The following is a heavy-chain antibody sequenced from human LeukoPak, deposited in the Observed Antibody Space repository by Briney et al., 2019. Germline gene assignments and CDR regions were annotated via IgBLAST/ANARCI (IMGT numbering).Heavy chain of an antibody. CDR1: GYTFTGYY. J-gene: IGHJ5*02. D-gene: IGHD5-18*01. CDR3: ARVAVMVTRGWFDP. Sequence: ASVKVSCKASGYTFTGYYTLWVRQAPGQGLEWMGWINPNSGGTNYAQKFQGRVTMTRDTSISTAYMELSRLRSDDTAVYYCARVAVMVTRGWFDPWGQGTLVTVSS. V-gene: IGHV1-2*02. CDR2: INPNSGGT.